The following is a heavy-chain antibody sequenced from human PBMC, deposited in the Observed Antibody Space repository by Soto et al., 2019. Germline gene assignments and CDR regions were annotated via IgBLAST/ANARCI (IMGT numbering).Heavy chain of an antibody. Sequence: DSLKISCTGSRYSFSSYWIGWVRQQPGKGLEWMGIIHPGGSTIRYSPSFRGHVTFSADKSTRTAFLHWGSLQASDTATYYCARGQSFYYSYDGAYPFDFWGQGTLVTVSA. V-gene: IGHV5-51*01. CDR1: RYSFSSYW. J-gene: IGHJ4*02. CDR3: ARGQSFYYSYDGAYPFDF. CDR2: IHPGGSTI. D-gene: IGHD3-10*01.